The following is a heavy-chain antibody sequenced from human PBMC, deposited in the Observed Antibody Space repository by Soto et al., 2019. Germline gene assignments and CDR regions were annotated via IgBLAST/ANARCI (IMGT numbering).Heavy chain of an antibody. CDR2: ISAYNGNT. Sequence: QVQLVQSGAEVKKPGASVKVSCKASGYTFTSYGISWVRQAPGQGLEWMGWISAYNGNTNYAQKLQGRVTMTTDTSTSTAYMELRSLRSDDTAVYYCARDGVYDYIWGSYRDILFGPWGQGTLVTVSS. D-gene: IGHD3-16*02. CDR1: GYTFTSYG. V-gene: IGHV1-18*01. CDR3: ARDGVYDYIWGSYRDILFGP. J-gene: IGHJ5*02.